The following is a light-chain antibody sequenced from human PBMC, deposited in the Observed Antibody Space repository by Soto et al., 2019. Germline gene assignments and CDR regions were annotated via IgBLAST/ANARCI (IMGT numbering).Light chain of an antibody. Sequence: QSALTQPPSASGSPGQSVTISCTGTSSDVGAYNYVSWYQQHPGKAPKLIIYEVTKRPSGVPDRFSGSKSGNTASLTVSGLQAEYEADYYCNSYAGSKNFGVFGGGTKLTVL. CDR3: NSYAGSKNFGV. J-gene: IGLJ3*02. CDR2: EVT. V-gene: IGLV2-8*01. CDR1: SSDVGAYNY.